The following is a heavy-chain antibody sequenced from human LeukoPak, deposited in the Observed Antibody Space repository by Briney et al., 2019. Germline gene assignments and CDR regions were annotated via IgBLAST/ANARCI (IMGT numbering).Heavy chain of an antibody. CDR2: ISTYNGNT. Sequence: ASVEVSCKASGYTFTSYGISWVRQAPGQGLEWMGWISTYNGNTNYAQKLRGRVTMTTDTSTSTAYMELRSLRSDDTAVYYCARGKYDFWSGYPTSTHYFDYWGQGTLVTVSS. CDR3: ARGKYDFWSGYPTSTHYFDY. V-gene: IGHV1-18*04. J-gene: IGHJ4*02. D-gene: IGHD3-3*01. CDR1: GYTFTSYG.